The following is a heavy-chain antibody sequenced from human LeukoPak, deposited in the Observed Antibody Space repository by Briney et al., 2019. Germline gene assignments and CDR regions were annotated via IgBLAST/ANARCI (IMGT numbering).Heavy chain of an antibody. CDR1: GFTFSSYG. Sequence: GGSLRLSCAASGFTFSSYGMHWVRQAPGKGLEWVAVISYDGSNKYYADSVKGRFTISRDNSKNTLYLQMNSLRAEDTAVYYCAKRPYYYYYMDVWGKGTTVTVSS. J-gene: IGHJ6*03. CDR3: AKRPYYYYYMDV. CDR2: ISYDGSNK. V-gene: IGHV3-30*18.